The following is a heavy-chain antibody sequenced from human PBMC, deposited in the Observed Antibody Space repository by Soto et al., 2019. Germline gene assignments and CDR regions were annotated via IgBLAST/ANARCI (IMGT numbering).Heavy chain of an antibody. Sequence: ESGGGVVQPGRSLRLSCAASGFTFSSYGMHWVRQAPGKGLEWVAVISYDGSNKYYADSVKGRFTISRDNSKNTLYLQMNSLRAEDTAVYYCAKDLRLGAEGYGMDVWGQGTTVTVSS. D-gene: IGHD3-16*01. V-gene: IGHV3-30*18. CDR3: AKDLRLGAEGYGMDV. CDR2: ISYDGSNK. CDR1: GFTFSSYG. J-gene: IGHJ6*02.